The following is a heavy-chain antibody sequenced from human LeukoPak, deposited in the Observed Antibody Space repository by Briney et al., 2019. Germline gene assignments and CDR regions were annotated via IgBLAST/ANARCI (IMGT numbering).Heavy chain of an antibody. CDR3: ARADVDTAMVSDY. J-gene: IGHJ4*02. CDR1: GGSISSYY. CDR2: IYYSGST. Sequence: PSETLSLTCTVSGGSISSYYWSWIRQPPGEGLEWIGYIYYSGSTNYNPSLKSRVTISVDTSKNQFSLKLSSVTAADTAVYYCARADVDTAMVSDYWGQGTLVTVSS. V-gene: IGHV4-59*01. D-gene: IGHD5-18*01.